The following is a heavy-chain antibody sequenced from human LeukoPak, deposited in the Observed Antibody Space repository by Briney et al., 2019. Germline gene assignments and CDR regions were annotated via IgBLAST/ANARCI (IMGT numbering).Heavy chain of an antibody. J-gene: IGHJ4*02. V-gene: IGHV3-9*01. CDR3: AKSSPRGSYDY. Sequence: GGSLRLSCAASGFTFSSYAMIWVRQAPGKGLEWVSGISWNSGSIGYADSVKGRFTISRDNAKNSLYLQMNSLRAEDTALYYCAKSSPRGSYDYWGQGTLVTVSS. CDR1: GFTFSSYA. CDR2: ISWNSGSI. D-gene: IGHD1-26*01.